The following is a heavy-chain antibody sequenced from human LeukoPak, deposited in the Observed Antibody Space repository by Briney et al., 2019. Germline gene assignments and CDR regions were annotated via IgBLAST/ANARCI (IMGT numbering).Heavy chain of an antibody. CDR1: GYTFTSYD. V-gene: IGHV1-2*02. D-gene: IGHD3-22*01. CDR2: INPNGGGK. J-gene: IGHJ4*02. Sequence: ASVKVSCKASGYTFTSYDINWVRQATGQGLEWMGWINPNGGGKNYAQKFKGRVTMTRDTSISTAYMELSRLRSEDTAVYYCARDLGFDSSGYYYWGQGTLVTVSS. CDR3: ARDLGFDSSGYYY.